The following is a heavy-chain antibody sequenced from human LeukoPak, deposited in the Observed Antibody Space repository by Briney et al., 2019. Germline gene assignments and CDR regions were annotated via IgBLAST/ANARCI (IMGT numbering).Heavy chain of an antibody. V-gene: IGHV3-21*01. Sequence: GGSLRLSCAASGFTFSSYSMNWVRQAPGKGLEWVSSISSSSSYIYYADSVKGRFTISRDNAKNSLYLQMNSLRAEDTAVYYCARGLSIAVAHTWGQGTLVTVSS. CDR3: ARGLSIAVAHT. J-gene: IGHJ4*02. CDR1: GFTFSSYS. CDR2: ISSSSSYI. D-gene: IGHD6-19*01.